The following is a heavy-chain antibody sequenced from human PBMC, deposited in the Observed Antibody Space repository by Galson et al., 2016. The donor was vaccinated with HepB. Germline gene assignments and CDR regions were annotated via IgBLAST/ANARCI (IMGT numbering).Heavy chain of an antibody. J-gene: IGHJ4*02. CDR1: GFTFGKYA. D-gene: IGHD3-10*01. CDR2: ITWNSGNI. Sequence: SLRLSCAASGFTFGKYAMHWVRQAPGKGLEWVSGITWNSGNIGHADSVKGRFTISRDNAKNSLYLQMNSLRAEDTAVYFCASLGSLGSFSRGLYWGQGTLVTVSS. V-gene: IGHV3-9*01. CDR3: ASLGSLGSFSRGLY.